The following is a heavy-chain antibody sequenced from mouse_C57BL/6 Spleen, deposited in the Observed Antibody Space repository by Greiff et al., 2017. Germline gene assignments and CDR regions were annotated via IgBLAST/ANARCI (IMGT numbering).Heavy chain of an antibody. CDR1: GFTFSSYG. V-gene: IGHV5-6*01. Sequence: EVKLMESGGDLVKPGGSLKLSCAASGFTFSSYGMSWVRQTPDKRLEWVATISSGGSYTYYPDSVKGLFTISRDNAKNTLYLQMSSLRSGDTAIYYGARHHCGRSYWYCGVWGTGTTVPVPS. D-gene: IGHD1-1*01. J-gene: IGHJ1*03. CDR3: ARHHCGRSYWYCGV. CDR2: ISSGGSYT.